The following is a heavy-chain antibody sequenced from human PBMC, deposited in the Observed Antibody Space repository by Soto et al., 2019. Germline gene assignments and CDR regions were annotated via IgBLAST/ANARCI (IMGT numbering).Heavy chain of an antibody. J-gene: IGHJ6*02. CDR2: MNPNSGNT. CDR3: ARQWELSGYYYGMDV. CDR1: GYTFTSYD. D-gene: IGHD1-26*01. Sequence: ASVKVSCKASGYTFTSYDINWVRQATGQGLEWMGWMNPNSGNTGYAQKFQGRVTMTRNTSISTAYMELSSLRSEDTAVYYCARQWELSGYYYGMDVWGQGATVTVSS. V-gene: IGHV1-8*01.